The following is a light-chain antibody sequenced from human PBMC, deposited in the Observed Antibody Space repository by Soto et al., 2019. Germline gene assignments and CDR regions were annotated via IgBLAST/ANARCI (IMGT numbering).Light chain of an antibody. CDR2: GAS. J-gene: IGKJ5*01. CDR1: QSVSSN. Sequence: EIVMTQSPANLSVSPGERATLSCRASQSVSSNLAWYQQKPGQAPRLLIYGASTRATGIPARFSGSGSGTDFILTINRLEPEDFAVYYCQQYGSSHTFGQGTRLEIK. V-gene: IGKV3-15*01. CDR3: QQYGSSHT.